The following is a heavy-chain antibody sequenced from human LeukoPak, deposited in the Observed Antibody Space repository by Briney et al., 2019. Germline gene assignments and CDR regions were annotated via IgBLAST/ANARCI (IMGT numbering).Heavy chain of an antibody. CDR2: ISGSGGST. J-gene: IGHJ4*02. CDR1: GFTFSSYA. Sequence: GGSLRLSCAASGFTFSSYAMSWVRQAPGKGLEWVSAISGSGGSTYYADSVKGRFTISRDNSNNTLYLQMNSLRAEETAVDYCAKDLADYVWGSDRSHNWGQGNLVTVSS. CDR3: AKDLADYVWGSDRSHN. D-gene: IGHD3-16*01. V-gene: IGHV3-23*01.